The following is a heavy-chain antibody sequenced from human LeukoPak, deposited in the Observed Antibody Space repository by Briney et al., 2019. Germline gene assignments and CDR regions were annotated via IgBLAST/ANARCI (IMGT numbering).Heavy chain of an antibody. J-gene: IGHJ4*02. CDR1: GGSISSYY. V-gene: IGHV4-59*01. Sequence: PSETLSLTCTVSGGSISSYYWSWIRQPPGKGLEWIGYIYYSGSTNYNPSLKSRVTISVDTSKNQFSLKLSSVTAADTAVYYCARVPYYYDSSGYYWSGGFDYWGQGTLVTVSS. CDR2: IYYSGST. D-gene: IGHD3-22*01. CDR3: ARVPYYYDSSGYYWSGGFDY.